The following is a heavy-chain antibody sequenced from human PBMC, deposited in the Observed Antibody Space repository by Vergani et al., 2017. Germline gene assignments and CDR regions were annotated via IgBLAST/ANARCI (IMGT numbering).Heavy chain of an antibody. CDR3: AKDFAHFLTGLSPFCYFDY. CDR2: IQYDAGNK. J-gene: IGHJ4*02. CDR1: GFTFSSYG. Sequence: QVQLVESGGGVVQPGGSLRLSCAASGFTFSSYGIHWVRQAPGKGLEWVAFIQYDAGNKYYADSVKGRFTISRDNSKNTLYLQMNSLRAEDTAVYYCAKDFAHFLTGLSPFCYFDYWGKGILVTVSS. V-gene: IGHV3-30*02. D-gene: IGHD3/OR15-3a*01.